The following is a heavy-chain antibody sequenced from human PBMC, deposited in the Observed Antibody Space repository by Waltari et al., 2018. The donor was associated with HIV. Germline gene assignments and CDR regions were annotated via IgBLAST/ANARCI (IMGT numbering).Heavy chain of an antibody. CDR2: ISSTSTVI. Sequence: EVLLVESGGGLGRPGGSLRLSCAASGFTFSSYSIHWVRQAPGKGLTWVSAISSTSTVIFDADSGKGRFTISRDNAKNSLFLQMNSLRAEDMAVYHCVRGGMGATVEDLFDYWGQGTLVTVSS. D-gene: IGHD1-26*01. CDR3: VRGGMGATVEDLFDY. CDR1: GFTFSSYS. J-gene: IGHJ4*02. V-gene: IGHV3-21*01.